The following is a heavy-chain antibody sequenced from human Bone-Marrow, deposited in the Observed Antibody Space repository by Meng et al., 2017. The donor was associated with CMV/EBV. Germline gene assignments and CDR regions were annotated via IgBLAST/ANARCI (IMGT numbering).Heavy chain of an antibody. CDR3: APGFRSWSGSYSS. V-gene: IGHV4-34*01. D-gene: IGHD1-26*01. CDR2: ITHSGST. Sequence: QVPLQHGGAGLLKPSETLSLTCGVYGAPFSGYWSWVRQPPGKGLEWIGEITHSGSTNYNVSLKSRVTISIDTSKNQFSLKLSSVTATDTAVYYCAPGFRSWSGSYSSWGQGTLVTVSS. J-gene: IGHJ4*02. CDR1: GAPFSGY.